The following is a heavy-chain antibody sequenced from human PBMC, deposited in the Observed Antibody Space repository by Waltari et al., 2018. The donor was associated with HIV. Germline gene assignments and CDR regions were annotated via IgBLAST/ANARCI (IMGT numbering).Heavy chain of an antibody. CDR3: ARDQHSATNYYGLDV. Sequence: QVHLVESGGPVVHSGKSLSLSGAASGFNFSNYAMPWVRQGPGKGLEWLSVIWADGSHESYADFAKGRFTISRDDSDNTLFLYLSGLRADDTAVYYCARDQHSATNYYGLDVWGQGTTVTVS. V-gene: IGHV3-33*02. D-gene: IGHD3-10*01. CDR1: GFNFSNYA. J-gene: IGHJ6*02. CDR2: IWADGSHE.